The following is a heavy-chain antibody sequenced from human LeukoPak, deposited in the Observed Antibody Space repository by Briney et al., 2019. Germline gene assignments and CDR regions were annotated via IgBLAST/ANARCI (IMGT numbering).Heavy chain of an antibody. J-gene: IGHJ4*02. CDR2: IYYSGNT. D-gene: IGHD2-8*01. Sequence: PSETPSLTCTVSGGSISSNYWSWIRQPPGKGLEWIGNIYYSGNTNYNPSLKSRVTISVDTSKNQLSLKLSSVTAADTAVYYCARHGGGVDFYWGQGTLVTVSS. V-gene: IGHV4-59*08. CDR1: GGSISSNY. CDR3: ARHGGGVDFY.